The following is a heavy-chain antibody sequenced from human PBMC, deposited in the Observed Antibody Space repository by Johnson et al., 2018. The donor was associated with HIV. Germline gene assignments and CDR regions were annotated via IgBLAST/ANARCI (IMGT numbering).Heavy chain of an antibody. CDR1: GFTFTNAW. D-gene: IGHD6-13*01. Sequence: VQLVESGGGLVKPGGSLRLSCAASGFTFTNAWLTWVRQAPGQGLEWVGRIKSKTDGWTTADASPVKGKFSISRDDSKNTLYPQMNSLKTEDTAVYYCSTGFSSWAFDIWGQGTMVTVSS. CDR2: IKSKTDGWTT. CDR3: STGFSSWAFDI. J-gene: IGHJ3*02. V-gene: IGHV3-15*05.